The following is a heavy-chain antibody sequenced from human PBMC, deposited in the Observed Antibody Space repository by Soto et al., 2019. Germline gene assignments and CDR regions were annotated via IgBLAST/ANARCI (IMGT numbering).Heavy chain of an antibody. CDR2: IIPIFGTA. CDR3: ARVDSSEKGIAPNWFDP. J-gene: IGHJ5*02. CDR1: GGTFSSYA. Sequence: GASVKVSCKASGGTFSSYAISWVRQAPGQGLEWMGGIIPIFGTANYAQKFQGRVTITADESTSTAYMELSSLRSEDTAVYYCARVDSSEKGIAPNWFDPWGQGTLVTVSS. D-gene: IGHD6-13*01. V-gene: IGHV1-69*13.